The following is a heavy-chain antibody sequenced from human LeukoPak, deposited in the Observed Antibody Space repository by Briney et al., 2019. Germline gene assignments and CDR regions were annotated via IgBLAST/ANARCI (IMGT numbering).Heavy chain of an antibody. CDR1: GYTFTGYY. Sequence: ASVKVSCXASGYTFTGYYMHWVRQAPGQGLEWMGWINPNSGGTNYAQKFQGRVTMTRDTSISTAHMELSRLRSDDTAVYYCARGRGGFYYYYMDVWGKGTTVTVSS. J-gene: IGHJ6*03. CDR3: ARGRGGFYYYYMDV. V-gene: IGHV1-2*02. CDR2: INPNSGGT.